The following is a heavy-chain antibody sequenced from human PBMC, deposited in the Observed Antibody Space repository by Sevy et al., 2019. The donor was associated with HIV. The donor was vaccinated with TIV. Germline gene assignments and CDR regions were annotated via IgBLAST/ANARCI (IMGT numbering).Heavy chain of an antibody. D-gene: IGHD1-1*01. CDR2: LKHKAYGGTL. V-gene: IGHV3-49*04. J-gene: IGHJ4*02. CDR3: PRWKGAHPIFDY. CDR1: GFTFGDYA. Sequence: GGSLRLSCTGSGFTFGDYAMSWVRQAPGKGLEWVAFLKHKAYGGTLDYAAWVKGRFSISREDSKSIAHLQMNDLKTEDTAISYCPRWKGAHPIFDYWGQGALVTVSS.